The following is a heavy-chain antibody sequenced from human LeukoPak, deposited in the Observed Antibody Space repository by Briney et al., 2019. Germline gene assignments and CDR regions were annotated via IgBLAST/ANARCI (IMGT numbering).Heavy chain of an antibody. D-gene: IGHD6-13*01. Sequence: GGSLRLSCAASGFTFSSYGMHWVRQAPGKGLEWVAVISYDGSNKYYADSVKGRFTISRDNSKNTLYLQMNSLRAEDTAVYYCARVMYSSSWPDYYMDVWGKGTTVTVSS. CDR1: GFTFSSYG. CDR2: ISYDGSNK. V-gene: IGHV3-30*03. J-gene: IGHJ6*03. CDR3: ARVMYSSSWPDYYMDV.